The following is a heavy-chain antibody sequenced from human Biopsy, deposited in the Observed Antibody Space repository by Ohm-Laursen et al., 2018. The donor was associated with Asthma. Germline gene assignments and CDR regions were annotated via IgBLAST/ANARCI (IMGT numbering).Heavy chain of an antibody. CDR3: ARVKDGYNFDY. V-gene: IGHV4-30-2*01. D-gene: IGHD5-24*01. CDR1: GGSFSGYY. J-gene: IGHJ4*02. CDR2: IYHSGST. Sequence: TLSLTCAVYGGSFSGYYWSWIRQPPGKGLEWIGYIYHSGSTYYNLSLKSRVTISVDRSKNQFSLKLSSVTAADTAVYYCARVKDGYNFDYWGQGTLVTVSS.